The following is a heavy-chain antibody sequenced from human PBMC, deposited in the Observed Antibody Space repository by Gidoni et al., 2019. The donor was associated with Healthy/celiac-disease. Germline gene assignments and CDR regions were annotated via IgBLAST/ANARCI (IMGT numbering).Heavy chain of an antibody. J-gene: IGHJ4*02. CDR3: AKDGTDYYGSGSYAN. V-gene: IGHV3-30*18. Sequence: QVQLVESGGGVVQPGRSLRLSCAASGFPFSSYGMHWVRQAPGKGLEGVAVISYDGSNKYYADSVKGRFTISRDNSKNTLYLQMNSLRAEDTAVYYCAKDGTDYYGSGSYANWGQGTLVTVSS. CDR2: ISYDGSNK. D-gene: IGHD3-10*01. CDR1: GFPFSSYG.